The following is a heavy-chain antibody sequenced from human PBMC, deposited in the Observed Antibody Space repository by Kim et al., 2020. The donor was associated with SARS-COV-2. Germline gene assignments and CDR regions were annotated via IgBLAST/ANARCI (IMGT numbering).Heavy chain of an antibody. Sequence: SETLSLTCTVSGGSISSSSYYWGWIRQPPGKGLEWIGSIYYSGSTYYNPSLKSRVTISVDTSKNQFSLKLSSVTAADTAVYYCASEGRDYDILTGYLRRGMDVWGQGTTVTVSS. CDR3: ASEGRDYDILTGYLRRGMDV. V-gene: IGHV4-39*01. J-gene: IGHJ6*02. CDR2: IYYSGST. CDR1: GGSISSSSYY. D-gene: IGHD3-9*01.